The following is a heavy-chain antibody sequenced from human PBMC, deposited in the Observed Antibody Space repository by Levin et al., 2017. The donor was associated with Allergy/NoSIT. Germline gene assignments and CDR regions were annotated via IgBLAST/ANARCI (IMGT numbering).Heavy chain of an antibody. D-gene: IGHD6-19*01. V-gene: IGHV1-69*06. J-gene: IGHJ5*02. CDR2: IIPIFGTA. CDR1: GGTFSSYA. CDR3: ARCVYSSDSWFDP. Sequence: KISCKASGGTFSSYAISWVRQAPGQGLEWMGGIIPIFGTANYAQKFQGRVTITADKSTSTAYMELSSLRSEDTAVYYCARCVYSSDSWFDPWGQGTLVTVSS.